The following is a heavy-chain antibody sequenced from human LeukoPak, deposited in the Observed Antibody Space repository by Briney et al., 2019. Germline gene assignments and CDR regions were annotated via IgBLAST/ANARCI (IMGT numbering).Heavy chain of an antibody. CDR3: AKFLSPVL. D-gene: IGHD3-16*02. CDR1: GFTFSSYE. CDR2: ISSSGSTI. Sequence: GGSLRLSCAASGFTFSSYEMNWVRQAPGKGLEWVSYISSSGSTIYYADSVKGRFTVSRDNAKNMVYLQMNSLRAEDTAVYYCAKFLSPVLWGQGTLVTVSS. V-gene: IGHV3-48*03. J-gene: IGHJ4*02.